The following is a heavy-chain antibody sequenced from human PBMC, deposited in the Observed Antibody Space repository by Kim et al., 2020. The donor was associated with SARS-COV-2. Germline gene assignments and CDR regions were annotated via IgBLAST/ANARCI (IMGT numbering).Heavy chain of an antibody. CDR2: IWYDGSNK. V-gene: IGHV3-33*01. CDR3: AREGYSSSWYGAPVGAFDI. CDR1: GFTFSSYG. D-gene: IGHD6-13*01. J-gene: IGHJ3*02. Sequence: GGSLRLSCAASGFTFSSYGMHWVRQAPGKGLEWVAVIWYDGSNKYYADSVKGRFTISRDNSKNTLYLQMNNLRAEDTAVYYCAREGYSSSWYGAPVGAFDIWGQGTMVTVSS.